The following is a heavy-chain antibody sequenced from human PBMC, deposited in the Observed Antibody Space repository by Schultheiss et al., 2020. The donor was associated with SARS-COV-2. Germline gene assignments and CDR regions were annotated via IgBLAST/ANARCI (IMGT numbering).Heavy chain of an antibody. V-gene: IGHV4-59*01. CDR3: ARVGVGMDV. D-gene: IGHD3-16*01. Sequence: SQTLSLTCTVSGGFISDYYWNWIRQSPGKGLEWIGYIYYTGSANYNPSLESRVTMSVDTSKNQFSLKLSSVTAADTAVYYCARVGVGMDVWGQGTTVTVSS. CDR2: IYYTGSA. J-gene: IGHJ6*02. CDR1: GGFISDYY.